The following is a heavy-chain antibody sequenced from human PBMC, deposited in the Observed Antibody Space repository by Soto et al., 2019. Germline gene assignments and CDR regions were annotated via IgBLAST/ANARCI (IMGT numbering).Heavy chain of an antibody. CDR3: AKSEIDYYGSGSYYPYFDY. D-gene: IGHD3-10*01. Sequence: EVQLLESGGGLVQPGGSLRLSCAASGFTFSSYAMSWVRQAPGKGLEWVSAISGSGGSTYYADSVKGRFTISRDNSKNTLYLQMNSLRAEDTAVYYCAKSEIDYYGSGSYYPYFDYWGQGTLVTVSS. CDR1: GFTFSSYA. J-gene: IGHJ4*02. V-gene: IGHV3-23*01. CDR2: ISGSGGST.